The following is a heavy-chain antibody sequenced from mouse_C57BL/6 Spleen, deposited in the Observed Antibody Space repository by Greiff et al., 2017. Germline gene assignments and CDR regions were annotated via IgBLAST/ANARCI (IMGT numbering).Heavy chain of an antibody. Sequence: QVQLQQPGAELVRPGTSVKLSCKASGYTFTSYWMHWVKQRPGQGLEWIGVIDPSDSYTNYNQKFKGKATLTVDTSSSTAYMQLSSLTSEDSAVYYCARNGYYVGMDYWGQGTSVTVSS. J-gene: IGHJ4*01. CDR1: GYTFTSYW. CDR2: IDPSDSYT. CDR3: ARNGYYVGMDY. V-gene: IGHV1-59*01. D-gene: IGHD2-3*01.